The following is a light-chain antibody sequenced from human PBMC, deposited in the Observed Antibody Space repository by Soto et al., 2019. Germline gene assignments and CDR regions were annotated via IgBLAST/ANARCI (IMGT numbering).Light chain of an antibody. Sequence: QSVLTPPPSVSGAPGQRVTISCTGSSSNIGAGYDVHWYQQLPGTAPKLLIYGNSNRPSWVPDRFSGSKSGTSASLAITGLQAEDEADYYCQSYDSSLSRVFGGGTKVTVL. V-gene: IGLV1-40*01. J-gene: IGLJ2*01. CDR2: GNS. CDR1: SSNIGAGYD. CDR3: QSYDSSLSRV.